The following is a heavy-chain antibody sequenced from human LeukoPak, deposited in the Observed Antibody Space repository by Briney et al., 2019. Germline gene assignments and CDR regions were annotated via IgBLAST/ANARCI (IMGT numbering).Heavy chain of an antibody. Sequence: SETLSLTCPVSGYSISSGNYWGWIRLPPGKGLQWIGSVYHSGSTYYNPPLKSRVTISVDTSKNQFSLKLSSVTAADTAVYYCAKGYCRGNSCYDDRGAFDYWGQGTLVTVSS. J-gene: IGHJ4*02. CDR3: AKGYCRGNSCYDDRGAFDY. CDR1: GYSISSGNY. CDR2: VYHSGST. D-gene: IGHD2-2*01. V-gene: IGHV4-38-2*02.